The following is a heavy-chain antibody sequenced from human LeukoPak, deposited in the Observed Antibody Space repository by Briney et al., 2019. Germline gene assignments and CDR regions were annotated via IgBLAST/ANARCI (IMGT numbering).Heavy chain of an antibody. CDR3: ARDSPYYYDSSGYHTSGYFDY. CDR1: AFTFSSYA. J-gene: IGHJ4*02. CDR2: ISYDGSNK. V-gene: IGHV3-30*04. D-gene: IGHD3-22*01. Sequence: GGSLRLSCAASAFTFSSYAMHWVRQAPGKGLEWVAVISYDGSNKYYADSVKGRFTISRDNSKNTLYLQMNSLRAEDTAVYYCARDSPYYYDSSGYHTSGYFDYWGQGTLVTVSS.